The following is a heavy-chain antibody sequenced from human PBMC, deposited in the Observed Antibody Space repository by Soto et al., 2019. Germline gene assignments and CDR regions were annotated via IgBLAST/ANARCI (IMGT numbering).Heavy chain of an antibody. CDR1: GFTFSSYA. CDR3: AKDIVVVPAAIEDDFDI. CDR2: ISGSGGST. J-gene: IGHJ3*02. D-gene: IGHD2-2*01. V-gene: IGHV3-23*01. Sequence: LIPSCAASGFTFSSYAMSWVRQAPGKGLEWVSAISGSGGSTYYADSVKGRFTISRDNSKSTLYLQMNSLRAEDTAVYYCAKDIVVVPAAIEDDFDIWGQGTRVNVAS.